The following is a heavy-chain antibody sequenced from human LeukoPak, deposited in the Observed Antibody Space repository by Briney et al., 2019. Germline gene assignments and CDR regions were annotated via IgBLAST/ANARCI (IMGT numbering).Heavy chain of an antibody. CDR3: ARDGENSSGWYGY. CDR1: GFTFSSYW. V-gene: IGHV3-7*04. Sequence: GRSLRLSCPASGFTFSSYWMGSVRQAPGKGLECVAKIMQDRSKKHNTDSVRGAFTISRDNAKNSVYLQMYSLRAEDTAVYYCARDGENSSGWYGYWGQGTLVTVSS. D-gene: IGHD6-19*01. CDR2: IMQDRSKK. J-gene: IGHJ4*02.